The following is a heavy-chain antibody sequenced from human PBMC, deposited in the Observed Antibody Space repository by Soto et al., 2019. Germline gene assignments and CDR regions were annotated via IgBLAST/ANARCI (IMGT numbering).Heavy chain of an antibody. CDR2: IINSGDST. D-gene: IGHD6-13*01. V-gene: IGHV3-23*01. CDR1: GFTFSTYA. Sequence: EVQLLESGGGLVQPGGSLRLSCAASGFTFSTYAMSWVRQAPGKGLEWVSKIINSGDSTYYADSVKGRFTISRDNSKNTVYLQMNSLRAEDTAVYYCATGQQLGYWGQGTLGTVSS. CDR3: ATGQQLGY. J-gene: IGHJ4*02.